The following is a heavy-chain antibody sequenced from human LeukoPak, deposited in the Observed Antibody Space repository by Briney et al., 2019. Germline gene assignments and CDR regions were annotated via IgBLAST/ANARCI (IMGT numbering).Heavy chain of an antibody. CDR2: INNDGNLK. Sequence: GGSLRLSCAASGFTLSNYWMIHWVRQVPGKGLQWVSRINNDGNLKTDGRDTGYADSVKGRFTISRDNAKNSLYLQMNSLRAEDTAVYYCARTDEWRDYYDSDDAFDIWGQGTMVTVSS. D-gene: IGHD3-22*01. CDR3: ARTDEWRDYYDSDDAFDI. CDR1: GFTLSNYW. J-gene: IGHJ3*02. V-gene: IGHV3-74*03.